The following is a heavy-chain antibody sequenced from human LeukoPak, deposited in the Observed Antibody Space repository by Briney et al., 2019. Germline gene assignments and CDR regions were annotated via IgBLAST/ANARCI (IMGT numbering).Heavy chain of an antibody. CDR2: IYSGGST. CDR1: GFTVSSNY. V-gene: IGHV3-53*01. CDR3: ARASWPDAYDI. Sequence: GGSLRLSCAASGFTVSSNYMSWVRQAPGKGLEWVSVIYSGGSTYYADSVKGRFTISRDNSKNTLYLQMNSLRAEDAAVYYCARASWPDAYDIWGQGTMVTVSS. J-gene: IGHJ3*02.